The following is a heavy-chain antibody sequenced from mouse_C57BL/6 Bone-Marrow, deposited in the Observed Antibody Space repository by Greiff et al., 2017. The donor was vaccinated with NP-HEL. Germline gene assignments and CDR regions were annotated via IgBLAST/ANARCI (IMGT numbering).Heavy chain of an antibody. CDR2: IWSDGST. CDR3: ARQDSSGHYFDY. J-gene: IGHJ2*01. CDR1: GFSLTSYG. V-gene: IGHV2-6-1*01. Sequence: VMLVESGPGLVAPSQSLSITCTVSGFSLTSYGVHWVRQPPGKGLEWLVVIWSDGSTTYHSALKSRLSISKDNTKSQVFLKMNTLQTDDTAMDYSARQDSSGHYFDYWGQGTTLTVSS. D-gene: IGHD3-2*02.